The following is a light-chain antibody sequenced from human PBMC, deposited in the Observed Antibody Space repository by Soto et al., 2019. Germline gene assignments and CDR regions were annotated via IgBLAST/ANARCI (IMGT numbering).Light chain of an antibody. CDR2: AAS. J-gene: IGKJ4*01. CDR1: QSVGKY. Sequence: DIQMTQSPSSLSASIGDRVTLTCRASQSVGKYLNWYQHKPGKAPKLLIFAASTLQLGVPSRFRGSGSGTEFTLSISSLQPEDFATYFCLQTNSSPFTFGGGTKVEIK. V-gene: IGKV1-39*01. CDR3: LQTNSSPFT.